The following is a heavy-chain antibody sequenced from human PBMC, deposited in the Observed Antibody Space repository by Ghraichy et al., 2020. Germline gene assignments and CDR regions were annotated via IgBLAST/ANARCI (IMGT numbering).Heavy chain of an antibody. V-gene: IGHV3-23*01. J-gene: IGHJ1*01. CDR3: AKRAGYCSGGSCYWVLAEYFQH. D-gene: IGHD2-15*01. CDR1: GFTFSSYA. Sequence: GESLNISCAASGFTFSSYAMSWVRQAPGKGLEWVSAISGSGGSTYYADSVKGRFTISRDNSKNTLYLQMNSLRAEDTAVYYCAKRAGYCSGGSCYWVLAEYFQHWGQGTLVTVSS. CDR2: ISGSGGST.